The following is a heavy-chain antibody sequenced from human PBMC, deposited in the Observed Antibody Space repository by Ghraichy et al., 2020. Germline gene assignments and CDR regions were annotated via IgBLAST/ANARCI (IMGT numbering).Heavy chain of an antibody. V-gene: IGHV3-33*01. CDR3: ATWKAVAPTTWGGWFDP. CDR1: GFSFSSYG. J-gene: IGHJ5*02. Sequence: GGSLRLSCAASGFSFSSYGMHWVRQTPGKGLEWVAVIWSDGSNKYYADSVKGRFTISRDNSKDTLYLQMNSLSAEDTAVYYCATWKAVAPTTWGGWFDPWGQGTLVTVSS. CDR2: IWSDGSNK. D-gene: IGHD6-19*01.